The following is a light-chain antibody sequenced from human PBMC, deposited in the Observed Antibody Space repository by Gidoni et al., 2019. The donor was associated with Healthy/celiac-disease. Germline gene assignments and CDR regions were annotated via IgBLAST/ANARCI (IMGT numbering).Light chain of an antibody. CDR2: DAS. CDR1: QDISNY. CDR3: QQYDNLPST. Sequence: DIQMTQSPSSLSASVGDRVTITCQASQDISNYLNWYQQKPGKAPKLLIYDASNLETGVPSRFSGSGSGTDFTFTISSLQPEDIATEYCQQYDNLPSTFGGGTKVEIK. V-gene: IGKV1-33*01. J-gene: IGKJ4*01.